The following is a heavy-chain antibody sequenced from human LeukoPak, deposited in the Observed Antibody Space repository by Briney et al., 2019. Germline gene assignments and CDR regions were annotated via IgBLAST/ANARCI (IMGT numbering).Heavy chain of an antibody. Sequence: SETLSLTCTVSGGSISSYYWSWIRQPPGKGLEWIGYIYYSGSTNYNPSLKSRVTISVDTSKNQFSLKLSSVTAADTAVYYCARESLYCSGGSCYSDNFDYWGQGTLVTVSS. D-gene: IGHD2-15*01. V-gene: IGHV4-59*01. CDR1: GGSISSYY. J-gene: IGHJ4*02. CDR3: ARESLYCSGGSCYSDNFDY. CDR2: IYYSGST.